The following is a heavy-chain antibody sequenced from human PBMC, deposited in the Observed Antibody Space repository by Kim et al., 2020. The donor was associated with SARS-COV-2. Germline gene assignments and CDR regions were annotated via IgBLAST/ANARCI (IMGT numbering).Heavy chain of an antibody. CDR1: GGTFSSYA. Sequence: SVKVSCKASGGTFSSYAISWVRQAPGQGLEWMGGIIPIFGTANYAQKFQGRVTITADESTSTAYMELSSLRSEDTAVYYCARALRSNYYDSSGYYWGQGTLVTVSS. V-gene: IGHV1-69*13. CDR2: IIPIFGTA. D-gene: IGHD3-22*01. CDR3: ARALRSNYYDSSGYY. J-gene: IGHJ4*02.